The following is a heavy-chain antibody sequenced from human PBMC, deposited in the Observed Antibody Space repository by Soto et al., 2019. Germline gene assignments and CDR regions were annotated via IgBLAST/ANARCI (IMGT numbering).Heavy chain of an antibody. J-gene: IGHJ3*01. CDR1: GGSISSGGYY. CDR2: IYYSGNT. CDR3: ARDVDSIDEDDAFDV. V-gene: IGHV4-61*08. Sequence: PSETLSLTCTVSGGSISSGGYYWSWIRQHPGRGLEWIGYIYYSGNTNYNPSLKSRVTISLDTSKNEFSLKLNSVTAADTAIYYCARDVDSIDEDDAFDVWGQGTLVTVSS. D-gene: IGHD3-22*01.